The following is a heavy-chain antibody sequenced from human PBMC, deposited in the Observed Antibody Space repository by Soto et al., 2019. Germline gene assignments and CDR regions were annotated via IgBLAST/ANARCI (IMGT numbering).Heavy chain of an antibody. V-gene: IGHV3-23*01. CDR2: ISGSGGST. CDR3: AKSLGYCSTTSCYWDYYYGMDV. Sequence: GGSLRLSCAASGFTFSSYAMSWVRQAPGKGLEWVSAISGSGGSTYYADSVKGRFTISRDNSKNTRYLQMNSLRAEDTAVYYCAKSLGYCSTTSCYWDYYYGMDVWGHGTTVSVS. D-gene: IGHD2-2*01. J-gene: IGHJ6*02. CDR1: GFTFSSYA.